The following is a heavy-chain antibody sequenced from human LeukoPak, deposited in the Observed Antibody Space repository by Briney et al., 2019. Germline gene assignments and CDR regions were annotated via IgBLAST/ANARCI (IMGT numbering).Heavy chain of an antibody. J-gene: IGHJ4*02. D-gene: IGHD5-18*01. V-gene: IGHV3-21*01. CDR1: GFTFSSYS. CDR3: ARSSGDTAYDY. CDR2: ISSSSSYI. Sequence: GGSLRLSCAASGFTFSSYSMNWVRQAPGKGLEWVSSISSSSSYIYYADSVKGRFTISRDNAKNSLYLQMNSLRAEDTAVYSCARSSGDTAYDYWGQGTLVTVSS.